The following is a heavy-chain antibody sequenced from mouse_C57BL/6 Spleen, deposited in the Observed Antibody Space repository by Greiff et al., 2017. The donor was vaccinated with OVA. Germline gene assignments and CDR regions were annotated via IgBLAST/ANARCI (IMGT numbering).Heavy chain of an antibody. J-gene: IGHJ2*01. CDR2: IDPSDSYT. Sequence: VQLQQPGAELVKPGASVKLSCKASGYTFTSYWMHWVKQRPGQGLEWIGEIDPSDSYTNYNQKFKGKSTLTVDKSSSTAYMQLSSLTSEDSAVYYCARWGVLTYFDYWGQGTTLTVSS. V-gene: IGHV1-69*01. D-gene: IGHD1-1*01. CDR1: GYTFTSYW. CDR3: ARWGVLTYFDY.